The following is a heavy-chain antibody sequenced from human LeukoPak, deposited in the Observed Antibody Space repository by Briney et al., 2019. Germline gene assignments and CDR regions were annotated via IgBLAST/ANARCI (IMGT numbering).Heavy chain of an antibody. J-gene: IGHJ4*02. CDR3: AREGNLDC. Sequence: GGSLRLSCAASGFTFSSFGMHWVRQAPGKGLEWLAVIWYDGSIKYYADSVKGRFTISRDDSKNTLDLQMDSLRAEDTAVYYCAREGNLDCWGQGTLVTVSS. V-gene: IGHV3-33*08. CDR1: GFTFSSFG. CDR2: IWYDGSIK.